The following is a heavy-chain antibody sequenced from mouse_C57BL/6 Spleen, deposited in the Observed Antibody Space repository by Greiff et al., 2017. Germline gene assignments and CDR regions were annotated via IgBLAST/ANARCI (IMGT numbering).Heavy chain of an antibody. D-gene: IGHD1-2*01. Sequence: EVMLVESGGGLVKPGGSLKLSCAASGFTFSSYTMSWVRQTQEKRLEWVATISGGGGNTYYPDSVKGRFTISRDNAKNTLYLQMSSLRSENTALYYCATLTLAYWGQGTLVTVSA. CDR2: ISGGGGNT. V-gene: IGHV5-9*01. CDR1: GFTFSSYT. CDR3: ATLTLAY. J-gene: IGHJ3*01.